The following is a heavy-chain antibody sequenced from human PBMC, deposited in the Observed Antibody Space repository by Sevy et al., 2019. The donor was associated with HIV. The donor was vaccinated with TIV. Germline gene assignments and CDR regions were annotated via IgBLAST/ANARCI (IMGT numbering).Heavy chain of an antibody. CDR1: GFTFTNYV. Sequence: GGSLRLSCAASGFTFTNYVMNWVRQAPGKGLEWVSAISGNGISTHYIDSVKGRFTISRDNSKNTLYLQMNSLRAEDTALYYGAKGDCGGDCLDRWGQGTLITVSS. D-gene: IGHD2-21*02. V-gene: IGHV3-23*01. CDR2: ISGNGIST. CDR3: AKGDCGGDCLDR. J-gene: IGHJ5*02.